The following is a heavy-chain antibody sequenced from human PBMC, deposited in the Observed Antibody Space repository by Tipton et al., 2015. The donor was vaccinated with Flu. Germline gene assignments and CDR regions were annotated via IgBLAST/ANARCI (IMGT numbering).Heavy chain of an antibody. CDR1: GGSFSGYY. CDR2: INHSGST. V-gene: IGHV4-34*01. Sequence: TLSLTCAVYGGSFSGYYWSWIRQPPGKGLEWIGEINHSGSTKYNPSLKSRVTISVDTSKNLFSLKLSSVTAADTAVYYCARDFGSSSSSVYYYYMDVWGKGTTVTVSS. CDR3: ARDFGSSSSSVYYYYMDV. D-gene: IGHD6-6*01. J-gene: IGHJ6*03.